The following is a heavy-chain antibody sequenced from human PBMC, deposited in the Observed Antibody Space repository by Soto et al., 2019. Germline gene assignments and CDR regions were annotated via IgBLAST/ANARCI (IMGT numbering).Heavy chain of an antibody. CDR3: AKDKGESRSGQYYYDMDV. Sequence: EVQLLEAGGGLVQPGGSLRLSCAASGFTFSNYAMSWVRQSPGKGLEWVSAISGRGGSTYYADSVKDRFTISRENSKNAVYLQMNRLRAEDTAVYYCAKDKGESRSGQYYYDMDVWGQGTTVTVSS. CDR1: GFTFSNYA. CDR2: ISGRGGST. D-gene: IGHD3-3*01. J-gene: IGHJ6*02. V-gene: IGHV3-23*01.